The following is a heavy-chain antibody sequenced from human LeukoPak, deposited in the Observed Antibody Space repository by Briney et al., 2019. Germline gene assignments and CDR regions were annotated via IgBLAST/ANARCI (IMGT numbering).Heavy chain of an antibody. Sequence: GESLKISCKGSGYSFTSYWIGWLRQMPGEGLEWMGIIYPSDSDTRYSPSFQGQVTISADKSISTAYLQWSSLKASDTAMYYCARTMVRGVITSSFDFWGQGTLVTVSS. CDR1: GYSFTSYW. CDR3: ARTMVRGVITSSFDF. CDR2: IYPSDSDT. V-gene: IGHV5-51*01. J-gene: IGHJ4*02. D-gene: IGHD3-10*01.